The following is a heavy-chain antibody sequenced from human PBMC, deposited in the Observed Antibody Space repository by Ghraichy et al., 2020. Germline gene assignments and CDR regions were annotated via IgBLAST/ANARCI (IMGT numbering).Heavy chain of an antibody. CDR3: ASEYSGYDFFWFNGMDV. Sequence: GGSLRLSCAASGFTFSSYGMHWVRQAPGKGLEWVAVISYDGSNKYYADSVKGRFTISRDNSKNTLYLQMNSLRAEDTAVYYCASEYSGYDFFWFNGMDVWGQGTTVTVSS. V-gene: IGHV3-30*03. J-gene: IGHJ6*02. CDR2: ISYDGSNK. CDR1: GFTFSSYG. D-gene: IGHD5-12*01.